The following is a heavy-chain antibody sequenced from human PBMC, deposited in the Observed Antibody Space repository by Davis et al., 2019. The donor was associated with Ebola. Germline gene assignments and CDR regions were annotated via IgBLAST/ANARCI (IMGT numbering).Heavy chain of an antibody. CDR2: IIPIFGTA. D-gene: IGHD6-13*01. Sequence: SVKVSCKASGYTFTGYYMHWVRQAPGQGLEWMGGIIPIFGTANYAQKFQGRVTITADKSTSTAYMELSSLRSEDTAVYYCARDSETLGSWYYYYGMDVWGQGTTVTVSS. CDR3: ARDSETLGSWYYYYGMDV. J-gene: IGHJ6*02. V-gene: IGHV1-69*06. CDR1: GYTFTGYY.